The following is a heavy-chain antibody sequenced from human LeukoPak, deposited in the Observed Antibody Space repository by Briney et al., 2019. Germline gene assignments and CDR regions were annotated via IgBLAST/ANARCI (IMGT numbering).Heavy chain of an antibody. CDR2: ISAYNGNT. J-gene: IGHJ6*02. V-gene: IGHV1-18*01. CDR1: GYTFTSYG. D-gene: IGHD3-22*01. CDR3: ARGHNPHYDSSRQEGPIGYYYYGMDV. Sequence: ASVKVSCKASGYTFTSYGISWVRQAPGQGLEWMGWISAYNGNTNYAQKLQGRVTMTTDTSTSTAYMELRSPRSDDTAVYYCARGHNPHYDSSRQEGPIGYYYYGMDVWGQGTTVTVSS.